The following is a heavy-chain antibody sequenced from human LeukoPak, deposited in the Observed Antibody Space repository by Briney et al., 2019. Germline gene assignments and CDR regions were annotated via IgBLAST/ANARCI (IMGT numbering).Heavy chain of an antibody. CDR3: ARGGVVIRYFDWLFYGMDV. CDR2: MNPNSGNT. V-gene: IGHV1-8*01. CDR1: GYTFTSYD. Sequence: GASVKVSCKASGYTFTSYDINWVRQATGQGLEWMGWMNPNSGNTGYAQKFQGRVTMTRNTSISTAYMELSSLRSEDTAVYYCARGGVVIRYFDWLFYGMDVWGQGTTVTVSS. J-gene: IGHJ6*02. D-gene: IGHD3-9*01.